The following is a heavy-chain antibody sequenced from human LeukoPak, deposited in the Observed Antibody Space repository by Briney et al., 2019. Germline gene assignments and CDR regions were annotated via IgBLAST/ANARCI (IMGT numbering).Heavy chain of an antibody. J-gene: IGHJ1*01. Sequence: SETLSLTCTVSGGSISSSSYYWDWIRQPPGKGLEWIGSIYYSGSTYYNPSLKSRVTISVDTSKNQFSLKLTSATAADTAVYYCAGGYCSGGSCYYVHWGQGTLVTVSS. CDR3: AGGYCSGGSCYYVH. CDR1: GGSISSSSYY. CDR2: IYYSGST. D-gene: IGHD2-15*01. V-gene: IGHV4-39*01.